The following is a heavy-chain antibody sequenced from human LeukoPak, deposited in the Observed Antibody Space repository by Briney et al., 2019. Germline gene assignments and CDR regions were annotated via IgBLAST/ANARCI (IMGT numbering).Heavy chain of an antibody. CDR3: ARGPPFRGSQGWFDP. Sequence: ASVKVSCKASGYTFTSYDINWVRQATGQGLEWMGWMNPNSGKTDFAQKFQGRVTMTRDTSISTAYMELSSLRSEDTAVYYCARGPPFRGSQGWFDPWGQGPLVTVSS. D-gene: IGHD1-26*01. V-gene: IGHV1-8*01. J-gene: IGHJ5*02. CDR1: GYTFTSYD. CDR2: MNPNSGKT.